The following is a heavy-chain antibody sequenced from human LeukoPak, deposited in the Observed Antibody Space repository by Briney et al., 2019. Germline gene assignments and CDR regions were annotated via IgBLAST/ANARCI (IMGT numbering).Heavy chain of an antibody. D-gene: IGHD3-22*01. CDR1: GGTFSSYA. Sequence: SVKVSCKASGGTFSSYAISWVRQAPGQGLEWMGRIIPILGIANYAQKFQGRVTITADKSTSTAYMELSSLRSEDTAVYYCARGLVGRGEDYYDSSGYTWGQGTLVTVSS. V-gene: IGHV1-69*04. CDR3: ARGLVGRGEDYYDSSGYT. J-gene: IGHJ5*02. CDR2: IIPILGIA.